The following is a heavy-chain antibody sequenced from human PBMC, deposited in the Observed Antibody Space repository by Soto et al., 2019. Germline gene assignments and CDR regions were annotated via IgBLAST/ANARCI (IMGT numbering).Heavy chain of an antibody. CDR2: INHSGSA. CDR3: ARGLISGSHYSGGWYYFDS. J-gene: IGHJ4*02. CDR1: GGSFSDYI. D-gene: IGHD1-26*01. V-gene: IGHV4-34*01. Sequence: QVQLQQSGAGLLKPSETLSLTCDVYGGSFSDYIWTWIRQTPGKGLQWIGQINHSGSANYNPSLTSRVTISVHPAGSQFSLELSSVTAADTAVYYCARGLISGSHYSGGWYYFDSWGQGTQVTVSS.